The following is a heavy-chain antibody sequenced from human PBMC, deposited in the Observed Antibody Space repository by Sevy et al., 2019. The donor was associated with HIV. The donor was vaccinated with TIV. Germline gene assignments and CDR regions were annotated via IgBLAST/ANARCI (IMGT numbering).Heavy chain of an antibody. Sequence: GGSLRLSCAASGFTFSGSAMQWVRQASGKGLEWVGRIRSKGNSYATAYAASVKGRLTISRDDSKSTVYLQMTSLKTEDTAVYYCTRGGARDSSSWYDYFDYWGQGTLVTVSS. CDR2: IRSKGNSYAT. V-gene: IGHV3-73*01. CDR3: TRGGARDSSSWYDYFDY. CDR1: GFTFSGSA. J-gene: IGHJ4*02. D-gene: IGHD6-13*01.